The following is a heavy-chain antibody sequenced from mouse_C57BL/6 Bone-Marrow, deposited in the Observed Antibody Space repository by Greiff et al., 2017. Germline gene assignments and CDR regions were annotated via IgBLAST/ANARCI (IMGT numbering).Heavy chain of an antibody. J-gene: IGHJ3*01. D-gene: IGHD2-2*01. CDR2: IAPSDSYT. CDR3: ARYGYPFAY. Sequence: QVQLKQPGAELVKPGASVKLSCKASGYTFTSYWMQWVKQRPGQGLEWIGEIAPSDSYTNYNQKFKGKATLTVDTSSSTAYMQLSSLTSEDSAVYYCARYGYPFAYWCQGTLVTVSA. CDR1: GYTFTSYW. V-gene: IGHV1-50*01.